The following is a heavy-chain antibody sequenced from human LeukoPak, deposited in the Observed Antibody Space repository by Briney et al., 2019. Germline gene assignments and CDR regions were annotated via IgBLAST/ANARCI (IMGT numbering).Heavy chain of an antibody. V-gene: IGHV4-59*01. CDR1: GGSIRSYY. CDR3: ARGPTVTTDY. J-gene: IGHJ4*02. Sequence: PSGTLSLTCTVSGGSIRSYYWNWIRQPPGKGLEWIGDIYHSGSTNYNPSLKSRVTISVDTSKNQFSLKLSSVTAADTAVYYCARGPTVTTDYWGQGTLVTVSS. CDR2: IYHSGST. D-gene: IGHD4-17*01.